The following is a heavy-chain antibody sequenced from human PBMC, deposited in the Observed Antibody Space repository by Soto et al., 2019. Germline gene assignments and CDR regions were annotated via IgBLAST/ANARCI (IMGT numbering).Heavy chain of an antibody. CDR1: GGSISSSNW. CDR2: IYHSGST. J-gene: IGHJ6*02. Sequence: SETLSLTCAVSGGSISSSNWCSWVRQPPGKGLEWIGEIYHSGSTNYNPSLKSRVTISVDKSKNQFSLKLSSVTAADTAVYYCATTVLGYYYGMDVWGQGTTVTVSS. CDR3: ATTVLGYYYGMDV. V-gene: IGHV4-4*02.